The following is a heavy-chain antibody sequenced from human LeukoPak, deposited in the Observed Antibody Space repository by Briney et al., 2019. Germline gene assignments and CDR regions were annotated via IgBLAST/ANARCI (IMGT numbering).Heavy chain of an antibody. D-gene: IGHD3-10*02. J-gene: IGHJ5*02. CDR2: IYYSGST. CDR1: GGSISGCSYY. CDR3: GRYVRGVIITDNWFDP. V-gene: IGHV4-39*01. Sequence: SETLSLTCTVSGGSISGCSYYWGWIRQPPGKGLEWIGSIYYSGSTYYNPSLKSRVTISVDTSKNQFSLKLTSVTPADTAWHYCGRYVRGVIITDNWFDPWGQGTLVTVSS.